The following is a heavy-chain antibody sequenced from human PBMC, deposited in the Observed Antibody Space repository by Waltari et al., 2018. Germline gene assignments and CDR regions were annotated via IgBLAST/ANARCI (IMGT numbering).Heavy chain of an antibody. CDR1: GGTFSSYT. CDR3: AREPAIGNWFDP. CDR2: IIPILGIA. J-gene: IGHJ5*02. Sequence: QVQLVQSGAEVKKPGSSVKVSCKASGGTFSSYTISWVRQAPGQGLEWMGRIIPILGIANYAQKCQGRVTITADKSTSTAYMELSSLRSEDTAVYYCAREPAIGNWFDPWGQGTLVTVSS. V-gene: IGHV1-69*08. D-gene: IGHD2-2*02.